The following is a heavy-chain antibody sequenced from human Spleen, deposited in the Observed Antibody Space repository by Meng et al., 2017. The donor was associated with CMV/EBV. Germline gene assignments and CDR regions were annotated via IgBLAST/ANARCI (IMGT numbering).Heavy chain of an antibody. CDR2: INSDGSST. J-gene: IGHJ6*02. D-gene: IGHD3-10*01. CDR3: LGGFGENGLDV. CDR1: GFTFSSYW. Sequence: GGSLRLSCAASGFTFSSYWMHWVRQAPGKGLVWVSRINSDGSSTSYADSVKGRFTISRDNAKNTLYLQMNSLKTDDTAVYYCLGGFGENGLDVWGQGTTVTVSS. V-gene: IGHV3-74*01.